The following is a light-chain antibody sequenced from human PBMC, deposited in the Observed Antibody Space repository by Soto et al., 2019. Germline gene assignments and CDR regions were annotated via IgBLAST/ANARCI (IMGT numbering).Light chain of an antibody. CDR3: QQYGNSRT. CDR2: GAS. Sequence: EIVLTQSPGTLSLSPGKRATLSCRASQSVSSSYLAWYQQKPGQAPRLLIYGASSRATGIPDRFSGSGSGTDFTLTISRLEPEDFAVYYCQQYGNSRTFGQGTKVDI. J-gene: IGKJ1*01. CDR1: QSVSSSY. V-gene: IGKV3-20*01.